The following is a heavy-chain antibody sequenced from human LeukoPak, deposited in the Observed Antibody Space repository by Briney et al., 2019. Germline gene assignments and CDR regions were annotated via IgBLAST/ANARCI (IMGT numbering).Heavy chain of an antibody. CDR1: GGTFSSYA. CDR3: ARAPYSSSRGRSWDY. Sequence: ASVKVSCKASGGTFSSYAISWVRQAPGQGLEWMGWISAYNGNTNYAQKLQGRVTMTTDTSTSTAYIELRSLRSDDTAVYYCARAPYSSSRGRSWDYWGQGTLVTVSS. V-gene: IGHV1-18*01. J-gene: IGHJ4*02. CDR2: ISAYNGNT. D-gene: IGHD6-13*01.